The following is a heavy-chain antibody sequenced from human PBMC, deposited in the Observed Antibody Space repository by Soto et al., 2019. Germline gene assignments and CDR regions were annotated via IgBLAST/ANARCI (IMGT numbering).Heavy chain of an antibody. D-gene: IGHD2-15*01. J-gene: IGHJ4*02. CDR3: ARDRGGALDS. CDR2: LSGSGSLS. CDR1: GFTFNTFA. V-gene: IGHV3-23*01. Sequence: EVLLLESGGGLVQPGGSLRLSYAASGFTFNTFAMTWVRQAPGKGLEWVSALSGSGSLSYYADSVKGRFTISRDNSKNTMYLQMINLRVDETAVYFCARDRGGALDSWGQGTLVTVSS.